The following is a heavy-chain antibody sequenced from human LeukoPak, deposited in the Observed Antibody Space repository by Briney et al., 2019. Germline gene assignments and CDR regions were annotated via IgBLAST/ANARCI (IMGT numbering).Heavy chain of an antibody. V-gene: IGHV1-8*03. CDR3: ARAGAVVDNWFDP. CDR1: GYTFTSYG. Sequence: ASVKVSCKASGYTFTSYGINWVRQATGQGLEWMGWMNPNSGNTGYAQKFQGRVTITRNTSISTAYMELSSLRSEDTAVYYCARAGAVVDNWFDPWGQGTLVTVSS. CDR2: MNPNSGNT. D-gene: IGHD2-15*01. J-gene: IGHJ5*02.